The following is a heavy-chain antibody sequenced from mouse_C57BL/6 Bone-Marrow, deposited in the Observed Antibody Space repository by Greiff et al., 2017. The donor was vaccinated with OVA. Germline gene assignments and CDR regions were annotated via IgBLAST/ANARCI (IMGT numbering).Heavy chain of an antibody. CDR1: GYAFTNYL. CDR3: ARYRSGAMDY. V-gene: IGHV1-54*01. Sequence: QVQLQQSGAELVRPGTSVKVSCKASGYAFTNYLIEWVKQRPGQGLEWIGVINPGSGGTNYNEKFKGKATLTADKSSSTAYMQLSSLTSEDSAVYFCARYRSGAMDYWGQGTSVTVSS. J-gene: IGHJ4*01. CDR2: INPGSGGT.